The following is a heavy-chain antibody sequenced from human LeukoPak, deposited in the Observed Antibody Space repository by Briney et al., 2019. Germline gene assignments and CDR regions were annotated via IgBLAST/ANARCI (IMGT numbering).Heavy chain of an antibody. D-gene: IGHD3-22*01. CDR1: GFTFSNFA. V-gene: IGHV3-23*01. CDR3: LYYYDSSGYTLDY. J-gene: IGHJ4*02. Sequence: GSLRLSCAASGFTFSNFAMSWVRQAPGKGLEWVSGMSSSGGSTDYADSVKGRFTISRDNSKSTLYLQMNSLRVEDTAIYYCLYYYDSSGYTLDYWGQGTLVTVSS. CDR2: MSSSGGST.